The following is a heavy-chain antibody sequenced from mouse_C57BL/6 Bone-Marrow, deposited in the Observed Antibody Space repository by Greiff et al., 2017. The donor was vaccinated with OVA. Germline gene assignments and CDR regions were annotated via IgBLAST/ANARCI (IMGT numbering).Heavy chain of an antibody. CDR3: APFITTVEGFAY. CDR1: GYTFTDYY. J-gene: IGHJ3*01. Sequence: VQLQQSGPVLVKPGASVKMSCKASGYTFTDYYMNWVKQSHGKSLEWIGVINPYNGGTSYNQKFKGKATLTVDKSSSTAYMELNSLTSEDSAVYYCAPFITTVEGFAYWGQGTLVTVSA. CDR2: INPYNGGT. V-gene: IGHV1-19*01. D-gene: IGHD1-1*01.